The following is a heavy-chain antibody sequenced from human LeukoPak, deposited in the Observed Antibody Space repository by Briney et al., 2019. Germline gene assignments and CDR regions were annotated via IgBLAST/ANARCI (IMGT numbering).Heavy chain of an antibody. J-gene: IGHJ4*02. D-gene: IGHD3-10*01. CDR3: AISGLGFGEFRGLDY. CDR2: IFSGGPT. V-gene: IGHV3-53*01. CDR1: GFNVSNNY. Sequence: PGGSVRLSCAASGFNVSNNYMNWVRQAPGKGLEWVSVIFSGGPTYYADSVKGRFTISRDTSKNALYLQMNSLRAEDTAVYYCAISGLGFGEFRGLDYWGQGTLVTPSS.